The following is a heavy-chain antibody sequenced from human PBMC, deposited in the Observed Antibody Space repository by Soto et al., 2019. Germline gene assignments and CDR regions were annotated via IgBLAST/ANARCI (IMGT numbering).Heavy chain of an antibody. V-gene: IGHV1-69*02. J-gene: IGHJ4*02. Sequence: QVQLVQSGAEVKKPGSSVKVSCKASGGTFSSYTISWVRQAPGQGLEWMGRIIPILGIANYAQKFQGRVTITADKSTSTAYMELSSLRSEDTAVYYCASAERNYDILTGYNYWGQGTLVIVSS. CDR2: IIPILGIA. CDR3: ASAERNYDILTGYNY. CDR1: GGTFSSYT. D-gene: IGHD3-9*01.